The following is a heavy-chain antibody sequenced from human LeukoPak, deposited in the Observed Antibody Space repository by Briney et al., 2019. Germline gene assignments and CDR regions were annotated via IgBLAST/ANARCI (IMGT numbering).Heavy chain of an antibody. J-gene: IGHJ4*02. V-gene: IGHV3-7*01. CDR1: GFTFSSYW. CDR3: ARTVALEWLLYYFDY. CDR2: IKQDGSEK. Sequence: GGSLRLSCAASGFTFSSYWMSWVRQAPGKGLEWVANIKQDGSEKYYVDSVKGRFTISRDNAKNSLYLQMNSLRAEDTAVYYCARTVALEWLLYYFDYWGQGTLVTVSS. D-gene: IGHD3-3*01.